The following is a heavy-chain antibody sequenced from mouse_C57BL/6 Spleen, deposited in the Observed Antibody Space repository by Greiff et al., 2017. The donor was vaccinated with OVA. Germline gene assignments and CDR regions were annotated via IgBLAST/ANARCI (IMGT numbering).Heavy chain of an antibody. CDR2: IDPSDSET. J-gene: IGHJ2*01. Sequence: QVQLQQPGAELVRPGSSVKLSCKASGYTFTSYWMHWVKQRPIQGLEWIGNIDPSDSETHYNQKFKDKATLTVDKSSSTAYLQLSSLTSEDSAVYYCARGYDYYFDYWGQGTTLTVSS. CDR1: GYTFTSYW. CDR3: ARGYDYYFDY. D-gene: IGHD2-4*01. V-gene: IGHV1-52*01.